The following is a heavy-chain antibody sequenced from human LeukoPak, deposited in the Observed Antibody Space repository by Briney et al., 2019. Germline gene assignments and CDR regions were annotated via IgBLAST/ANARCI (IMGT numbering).Heavy chain of an antibody. CDR3: AEAKTYYYDSSGYTDY. D-gene: IGHD3-22*01. J-gene: IGHJ4*02. CDR1: GFTFDDHA. Sequence: GGSLRLSCAASGFTFDDHAMHWVRHAPGKGLEWVSGISWNSGSIGYADSVKGRFTISRDNAKNSLYLQMNSLRAEDTALYYCAEAKTYYYDSSGYTDYWGQGTLVTVSS. V-gene: IGHV3-9*01. CDR2: ISWNSGSI.